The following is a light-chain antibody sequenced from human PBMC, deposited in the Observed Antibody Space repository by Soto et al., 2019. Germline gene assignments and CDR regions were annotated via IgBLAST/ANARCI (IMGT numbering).Light chain of an antibody. V-gene: IGLV2-14*03. CDR2: DVS. Sequence: QSVLTQPASVSGSPGQSVTISCTGTSRDIGGYNSVSWYQQYPGKAPKLMIYDVSNRPSGVSNRFSGSKSGNTASLTISGLQAEDEADYYCSSYASISTLVFGGGTKLTVL. J-gene: IGLJ2*01. CDR3: SSYASISTLV. CDR1: SRDIGGYNS.